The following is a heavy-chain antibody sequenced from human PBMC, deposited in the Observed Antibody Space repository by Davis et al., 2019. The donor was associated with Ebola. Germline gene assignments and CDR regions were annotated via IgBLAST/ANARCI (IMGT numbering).Heavy chain of an antibody. J-gene: IGHJ6*02. V-gene: IGHV3-21*01. Sequence: GESLKISCAASGFTFSDYGMNWVRQAPGKGLEWVSSIGYSGTDTYYADSVKGRFTVSRDNSKNSLYLQMNSLRAEDTAVYYCARDRVVYATNYYYYGMDVWGQGTTVTVSS. CDR2: IGYSGTDT. CDR1: GFTFSDYG. CDR3: ARDRVVYATNYYYYGMDV. D-gene: IGHD2-8*02.